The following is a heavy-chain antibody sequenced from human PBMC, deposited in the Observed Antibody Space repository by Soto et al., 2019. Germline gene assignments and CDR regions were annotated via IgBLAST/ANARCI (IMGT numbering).Heavy chain of an antibody. D-gene: IGHD2-8*01. Sequence: ASVKVSCKASGYTFTSYAMHWVRQAPGQRLEWMGWINAGNGNTKYSQKFQGRVTITRDKSASTAYMELSSLRSEDTDVYYGAKGFDNVVDINRFDNWGQGTLVTVSS. J-gene: IGHJ5*02. CDR3: AKGFDNVVDINRFDN. CDR2: INAGNGNT. CDR1: GYTFTSYA. V-gene: IGHV1-3*01.